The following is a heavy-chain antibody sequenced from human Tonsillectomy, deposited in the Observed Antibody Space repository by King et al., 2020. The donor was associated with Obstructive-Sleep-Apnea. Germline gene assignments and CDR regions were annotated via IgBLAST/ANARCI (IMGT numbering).Heavy chain of an antibody. D-gene: IGHD3-22*01. CDR3: AKDGAHYYDSSHQIDY. V-gene: IGHV3-33*06. Sequence: VQLVESGGGVVQPGRSLRLSCAASEFTFSSYGMHWVRQAPGKGLEWVAVIWYDGSNKYYADSVKGRFTISRDNSKNTLYLQMNSLRAEDTAVYYCAKDGAHYYDSSHQIDYWGQGTLVTVSS. J-gene: IGHJ4*02. CDR1: EFTFSSYG. CDR2: IWYDGSNK.